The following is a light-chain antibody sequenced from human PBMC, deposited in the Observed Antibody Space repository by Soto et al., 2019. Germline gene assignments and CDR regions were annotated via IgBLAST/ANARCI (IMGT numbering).Light chain of an antibody. J-gene: IGKJ1*01. CDR1: QRVSTSF. CDR3: QQYHRSPWT. CDR2: GAS. V-gene: IGKV3-20*01. Sequence: EIVLTQSPGTLSLSTGERATLSCRPSQRVSTSFLADYHQKHRHAPRLLYYGASIRATGNPDRFSGSVSGTDFTDFTLNSSGLEPEDFAVYFCQQYHRSPWTFGLGTKVDIK.